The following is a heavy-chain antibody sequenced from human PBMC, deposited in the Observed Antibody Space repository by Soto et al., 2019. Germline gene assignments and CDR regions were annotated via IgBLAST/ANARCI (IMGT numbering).Heavy chain of an antibody. CDR2: INAGNGNT. J-gene: IGHJ3*01. CDR3: AREHDFWSHYAYDF. D-gene: IGHD3-3*01. CDR1: GYTLSSYA. Sequence: QVHHVQSGAEVKRPGASVKVSCKTSGYTLSSYAIPWVRQAPGQGLEWMGWINAGNGNTRYSQKFQGRVTITRDISASSAYMELSSLRSEDTALYYCAREHDFWSHYAYDFWCQGTMVTVSP. V-gene: IGHV1-3*01.